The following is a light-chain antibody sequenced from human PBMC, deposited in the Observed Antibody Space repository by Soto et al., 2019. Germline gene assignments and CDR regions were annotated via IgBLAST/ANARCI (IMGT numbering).Light chain of an antibody. CDR3: QHYNDWPPAFT. V-gene: IGKV3-15*01. J-gene: IGKJ3*01. CDR2: GAS. Sequence: EILMTQSPATLSVSPGERATLSCRASQSLSRNLAWYQQKPGQAPRLLIYGASTRASGIAARFSGSGSGTEFSLTISSRQSEDFALYYCQHYNDWPPAFTSGRGTQVDL. CDR1: QSLSRN.